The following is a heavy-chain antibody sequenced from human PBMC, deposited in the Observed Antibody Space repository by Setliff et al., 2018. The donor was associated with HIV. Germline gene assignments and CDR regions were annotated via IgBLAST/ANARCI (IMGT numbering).Heavy chain of an antibody. J-gene: IGHJ4*02. Sequence: SENLSLTCAVYGGSFSGYYWSWIRQPPGKGLEWIGEINHSGSTNYNPSLKSRVTISVDTSMDQFTLKLNSVTAADTAVDYCAAASSWDPLLDYWGQGTQVTVSS. V-gene: IGHV4-34*01. D-gene: IGHD6-13*01. CDR1: GGSFSGYY. CDR2: INHSGST. CDR3: AAASSWDPLLDY.